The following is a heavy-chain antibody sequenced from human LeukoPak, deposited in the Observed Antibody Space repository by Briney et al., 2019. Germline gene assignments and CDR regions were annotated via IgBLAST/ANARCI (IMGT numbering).Heavy chain of an antibody. CDR1: GFTFSSYS. V-gene: IGHV3-48*01. CDR2: ISSSSSTI. CDR3: ARDPGRFLEWLLHFDY. J-gene: IGHJ4*02. Sequence: GGSLRLSCAASGFTFSSYSMNWVRQAPGKGLEWVSYISSSSSTIYYADSVKGRFTISRDNSKNTLYPQMNSLRAEDTAVYYCARDPGRFLEWLLHFDYWGQGTLVTVSS. D-gene: IGHD3-3*01.